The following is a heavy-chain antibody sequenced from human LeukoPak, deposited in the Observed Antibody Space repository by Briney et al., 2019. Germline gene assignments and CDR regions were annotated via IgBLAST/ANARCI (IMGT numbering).Heavy chain of an antibody. D-gene: IGHD6-19*01. J-gene: IGHJ4*02. V-gene: IGHV1-8*02. CDR3: ARGPIPPGIAVAGLDFDY. Sequence: ASVKVSCKASGYTFTGYYMHWVRQAPGQGLEWMGWINPNSGNTGYAQKFQGRVTMTRNTSISTAYMELSSLRSEDTAVYYCARGPIPPGIAVAGLDFDYWGQGTLVTVSS. CDR1: GYTFTGYY. CDR2: INPNSGNT.